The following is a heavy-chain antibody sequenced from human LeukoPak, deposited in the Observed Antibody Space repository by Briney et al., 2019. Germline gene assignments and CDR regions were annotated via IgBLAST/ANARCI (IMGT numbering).Heavy chain of an antibody. CDR2: IYTSGST. J-gene: IGHJ6*03. Sequence: KPSETLSLTCTVSGGSISSYYWSWIRQPAGKGLEWIGCIYTSGSTNYNPSLKSRVTISVDTSKNQFSLKLSSVTAADTAVYYCAREKAAGPLYYYDYYYMDVWGKGTTVTISS. V-gene: IGHV4-4*07. D-gene: IGHD6-13*01. CDR1: GGSISSYY. CDR3: AREKAAGPLYYYDYYYMDV.